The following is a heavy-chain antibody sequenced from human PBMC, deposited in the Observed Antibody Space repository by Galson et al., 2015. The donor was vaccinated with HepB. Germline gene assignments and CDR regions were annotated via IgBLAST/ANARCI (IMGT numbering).Heavy chain of an antibody. Sequence: LRLSCAASGFTFSSYGMHWVRQAPGKGLEWVAVISYDESNKYYADSVKGRFTISRDNSKNTLYLQMNSLRAEDTAVYYCAKDWHYYGSGSYERWFDPWGQGTLVTVSS. CDR2: ISYDESNK. D-gene: IGHD3-10*01. J-gene: IGHJ5*02. V-gene: IGHV3-30*18. CDR3: AKDWHYYGSGSYERWFDP. CDR1: GFTFSSYG.